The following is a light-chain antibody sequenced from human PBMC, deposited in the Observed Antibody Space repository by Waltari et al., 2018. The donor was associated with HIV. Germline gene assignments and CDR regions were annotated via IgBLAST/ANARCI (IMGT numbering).Light chain of an antibody. Sequence: DLQLTPSTSFLSASVGDSVTITCRASQGIRTFLAWYQQKPGTAPNLLLYAASTLQSGVPSRFSGSGAGTEFTLTINSLQPEDFATYYCQRLNRFPATFGQGTKVEIK. CDR2: AAS. V-gene: IGKV1-9*01. CDR1: QGIRTF. J-gene: IGKJ1*01. CDR3: QRLNRFPAT.